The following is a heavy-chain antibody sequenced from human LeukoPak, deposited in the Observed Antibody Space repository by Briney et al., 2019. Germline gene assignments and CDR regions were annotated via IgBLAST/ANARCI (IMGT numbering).Heavy chain of an antibody. J-gene: IGHJ4*02. CDR2: ISGSGGST. CDR1: GFIFRNYA. Sequence: PGGSLRLSCVASGFIFRNYAMSWVRQAPGKGLEWVSAISGSGGSTYYADSVKGRFTISRDNSKNTLYLQMNSLRAEDTAVYYCAKDTVATVLYFDYWGQGTLVTVSS. D-gene: IGHD6-19*01. V-gene: IGHV3-23*01. CDR3: AKDTVATVLYFDY.